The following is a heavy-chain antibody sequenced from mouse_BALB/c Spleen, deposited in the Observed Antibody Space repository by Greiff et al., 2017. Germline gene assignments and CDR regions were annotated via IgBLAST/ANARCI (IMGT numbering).Heavy chain of an antibody. CDR1: GFSLTSYG. V-gene: IGHV2-9*02. CDR3: AREGDTTATYFDV. J-gene: IGHJ1*01. Sequence: VKLVESGPGLVAPSQSLSITCTVSGFSLTSYGVHWVRQPPGKGLEWLGVIWAGGSTNYNSALMSRLSISKDNSKSQVFLKMNSLQTDDTAMYYCAREGDTTATYFDVWGAGTTVTVSS. D-gene: IGHD1-2*01. CDR2: IWAGGST.